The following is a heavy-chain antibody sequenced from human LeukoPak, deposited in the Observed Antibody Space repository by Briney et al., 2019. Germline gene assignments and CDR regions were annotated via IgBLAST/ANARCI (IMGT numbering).Heavy chain of an antibody. V-gene: IGHV5-51*01. CDR2: IYPGDSDT. CDR3: ARLYYYDSSGYMNY. CDR1: GYTFSSYW. J-gene: IGHJ4*02. D-gene: IGHD3-22*01. Sequence: GESLKISCKASGYTFSSYWIGWVRQMPGKGLEWMGTIYPGDSDTRYSPSFQGQVTVSADKSISTAYLQWSSLKASDTAMYYCARLYYYDSSGYMNYWGQGTLVTVSS.